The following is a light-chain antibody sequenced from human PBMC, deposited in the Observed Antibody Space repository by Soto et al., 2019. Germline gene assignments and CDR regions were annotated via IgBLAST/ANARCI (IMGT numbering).Light chain of an antibody. J-gene: IGKJ4*01. V-gene: IGKV3D-20*02. CDR2: GAS. CDR1: QSVSSSY. CDR3: QQRINWPLT. Sequence: EFVLTQSPGTLSLSPGERATLSCRASQSVSSSYLAWYQQKPGQAPRILIYGASTRATGIPARFSGSGSGTDFTLTISSLEPEDFAVYYCQQRINWPLTFGGGTKVEIK.